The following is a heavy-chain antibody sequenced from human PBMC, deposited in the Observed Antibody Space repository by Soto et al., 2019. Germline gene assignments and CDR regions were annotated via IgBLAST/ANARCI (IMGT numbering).Heavy chain of an antibody. D-gene: IGHD6-19*01. J-gene: IGHJ4*02. V-gene: IGHV3-23*01. Sequence: PGGSLRLSCAASGFTFSNYAMSWVRQAPGKGLEWVLGISGSGGTTYYADSVKGRFTISRDNSKNTLYMQMNSLRADDTAVYYCAKIVAGTLYFDSWGQGTLVTVSS. CDR3: AKIVAGTLYFDS. CDR1: GFTFSNYA. CDR2: ISGSGGTT.